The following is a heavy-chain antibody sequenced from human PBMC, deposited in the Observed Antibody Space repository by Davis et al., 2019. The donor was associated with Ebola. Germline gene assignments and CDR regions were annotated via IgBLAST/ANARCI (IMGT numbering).Heavy chain of an antibody. CDR2: ISYDGSNK. Sequence: SCKASGYTFTGYYMHWVRQAPGKGLEWVAVISYDGSNKYYADSVKGRFTTFRDNPKNTLYLQMNSLRADDTAVYYCAKQRGVGAIDYDYWGRGTVVTVSS. CDR3: AKQRGVGAIDYDY. CDR1: GYTFTGYY. V-gene: IGHV3-30-3*02. D-gene: IGHD1-26*01. J-gene: IGHJ4*02.